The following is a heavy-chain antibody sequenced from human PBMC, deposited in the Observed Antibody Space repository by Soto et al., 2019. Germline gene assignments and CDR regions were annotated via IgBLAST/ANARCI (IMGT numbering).Heavy chain of an antibody. CDR3: ARDRAEYYYDRSGSPNLDFGY. CDR2: INPSGGST. J-gene: IGHJ4*02. CDR1: VYTFTIYY. V-gene: IGHV1-46*01. Sequence: ASVKVSCKAPVYTFTIYYIHWVRQAPGKGLEWMGIINPSGGSTSYAQKFQGRVTMTRDTSTSTVYMELSSLRSEDTAVYYCARDRAEYYYDRSGSPNLDFGYRGQGTQVTVSS. D-gene: IGHD3-22*01.